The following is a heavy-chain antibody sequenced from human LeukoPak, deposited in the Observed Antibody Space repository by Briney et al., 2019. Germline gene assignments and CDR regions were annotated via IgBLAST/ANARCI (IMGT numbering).Heavy chain of an antibody. CDR2: ISGSGGSI. D-gene: IGHD3-22*01. CDR1: GFTFSSHS. Sequence: GGSLRLSCAASGFTFSSHSMNWVRQAPGKGLEWVSVISGSGGSIYYADSVKGRFTISRDNSKNTLFLQMNSLTAEDTAVYYCAKDPNSSVFRYYYYGMDVWGQGTTVTVSS. V-gene: IGHV3-23*01. CDR3: AKDPNSSVFRYYYYGMDV. J-gene: IGHJ6*02.